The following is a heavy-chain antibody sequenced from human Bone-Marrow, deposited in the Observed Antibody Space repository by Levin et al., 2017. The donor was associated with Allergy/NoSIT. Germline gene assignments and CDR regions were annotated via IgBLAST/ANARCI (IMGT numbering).Heavy chain of an antibody. J-gene: IGHJ4*02. Sequence: PSETLSLTCAASGFTFSNYAMSWVRQAPGKCLEWVSSISNTGGSTYYADSVKGRFAISRDDSKNTLYLQMDSLRAEDTAVYYCAKDLWDSSSRGPYYFDCWGQGTLVTVSS. CDR1: GFTFSNYA. D-gene: IGHD6-6*01. V-gene: IGHV3-23*01. CDR3: AKDLWDSSSRGPYYFDC. CDR2: ISNTGGST.